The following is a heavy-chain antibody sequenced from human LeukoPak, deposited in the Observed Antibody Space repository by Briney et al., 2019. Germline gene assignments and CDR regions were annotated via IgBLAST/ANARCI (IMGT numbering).Heavy chain of an antibody. D-gene: IGHD3-16*01. CDR2: ISYDGSNK. V-gene: IGHV3-30-3*01. CDR3: ARGGATNWFDP. CDR1: GFTFSSYA. Sequence: QPGRSLRLSCAASGFTFSSYAMHWVRQAPGKGLEWVAVISYDGSNKYYADSVKGRFTISRDNAKNSLYPQMNSLRAEDTAVYYCARGGATNWFDPWGQGTLVSVSS. J-gene: IGHJ5*02.